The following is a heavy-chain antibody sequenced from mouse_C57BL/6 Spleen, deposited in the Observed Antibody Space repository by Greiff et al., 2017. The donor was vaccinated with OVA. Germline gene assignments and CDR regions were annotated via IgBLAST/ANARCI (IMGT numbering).Heavy chain of an antibody. Sequence: VQLQQPGAELVRPGSSVKLSCKASGYTFTSYWMHWVKQRPIQGLEWIGNIDPSDSETHYNQKFKDKATLTVDKSSSTAYMQLSSLTSEDSAVYYCARGGLRQGFAYWGQGTLVTVSA. CDR3: ARGGLRQGFAY. CDR2: IDPSDSET. D-gene: IGHD2-4*01. J-gene: IGHJ3*01. CDR1: GYTFTSYW. V-gene: IGHV1-52*01.